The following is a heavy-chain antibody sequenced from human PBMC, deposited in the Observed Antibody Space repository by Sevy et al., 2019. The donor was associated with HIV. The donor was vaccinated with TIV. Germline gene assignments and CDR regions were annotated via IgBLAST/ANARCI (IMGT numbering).Heavy chain of an antibody. CDR3: ARADSTNWYDAFDI. D-gene: IGHD6-13*01. CDR2: MYSGGST. CDR1: GVTVSSNY. J-gene: IGHJ3*02. V-gene: IGHV3-53*01. Sequence: GGSLRLSCAASGVTVSSNYMSWVRQAPGKGLEWISVMYSGGSTYYTDSVKGRFTISRDNSKNTLYLQINNLRAEDTAVYHCARADSTNWYDAFDIWGQGTMVTVSS.